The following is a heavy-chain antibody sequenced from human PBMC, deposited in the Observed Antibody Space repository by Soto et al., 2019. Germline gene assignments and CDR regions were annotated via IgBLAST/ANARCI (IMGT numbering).Heavy chain of an antibody. CDR1: GGSISSSSYY. CDR2: IYYSGST. CDR3: ATSDILTGYYKNGLDY. Sequence: SETLSLTCTVSGGSISSSSYYWGWIRQPPGKGLEWIGSIYYSGSTYYNPSLKSRVTISVDTSKNQFSMKLSSVTAADTAVYYCATSDILTGYYKNGLDYWGQGALVTVS. V-gene: IGHV4-39*01. J-gene: IGHJ4*02. D-gene: IGHD3-9*01.